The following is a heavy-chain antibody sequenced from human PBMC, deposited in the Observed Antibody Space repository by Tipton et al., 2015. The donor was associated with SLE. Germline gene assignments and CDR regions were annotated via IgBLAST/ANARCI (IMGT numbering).Heavy chain of an antibody. Sequence: TLSLTCAVYGGSFSGYYWSWIRQPPGKGLEWIGEINDSGSTNYNPSLKSRVTISVDTSKNQFSLKLSFVTAADTAVYYCAREVTAWGFDIWGQGTMVTVSS. CDR1: GGSFSGYY. D-gene: IGHD2-21*02. CDR2: INDSGST. J-gene: IGHJ3*02. V-gene: IGHV4-34*01. CDR3: AREVTAWGFDI.